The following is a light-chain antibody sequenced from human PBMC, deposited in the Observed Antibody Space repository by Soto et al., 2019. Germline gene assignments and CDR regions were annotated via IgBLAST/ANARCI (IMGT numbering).Light chain of an antibody. CDR3: CSYATDSSYV. V-gene: IGLV2-23*01. CDR1: SSDVGSFNL. J-gene: IGLJ1*01. Sequence: QSVLTQPASVSGSAGQSITISCTGTSSDVGSFNLVSWYQHHPGKIPRLIIYEGSRRPSGVSDRFSASKSGNAASLTISGLQAEDEADYYCCSYATDSSYVFGTGTKVTVL. CDR2: EGS.